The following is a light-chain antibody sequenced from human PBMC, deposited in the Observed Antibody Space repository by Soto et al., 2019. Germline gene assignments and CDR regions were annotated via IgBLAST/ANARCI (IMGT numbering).Light chain of an antibody. CDR3: QQYINWPRT. V-gene: IGKV3-15*01. Sequence: EIVMTQSPATLSVSPGERATLSCRASQSVSTNLAWYQQKPGQAPRLLIYGASTRASAMPARFSGSGSGTEFTLTISSLQSEDFAVYYCQQYINWPRTFGQGTKVDIK. CDR1: QSVSTN. CDR2: GAS. J-gene: IGKJ1*01.